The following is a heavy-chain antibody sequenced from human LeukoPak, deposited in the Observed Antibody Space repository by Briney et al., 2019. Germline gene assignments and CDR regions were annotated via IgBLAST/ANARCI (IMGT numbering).Heavy chain of an antibody. D-gene: IGHD2-15*01. CDR3: ARHKVVVAADSWFDP. CDR2: IDPSDSYT. V-gene: IGHV5-10-1*01. Sequence: GESLRISCKGSGYSFTSYWISWVRQMPGKGLEWMGRIDPSDSYTNYSPSFQGHVTISADKSISTAYLQWSSLKASDTAMYYCARHKVVVAADSWFDPWGQGTLVTVSS. CDR1: GYSFTSYW. J-gene: IGHJ5*02.